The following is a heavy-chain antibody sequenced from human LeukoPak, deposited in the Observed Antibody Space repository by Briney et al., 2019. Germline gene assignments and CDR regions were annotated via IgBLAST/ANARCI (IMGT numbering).Heavy chain of an antibody. D-gene: IGHD1-1*01. CDR3: ARDSAQTGNFDY. CDR2: ISAYNGNT. Sequence: ASVKVSCKASGYTFTSYDISWVRQAPGQGLEWMGWISAYNGNTNYAQKLQGRVTMTTDTSTSTAYMELRSLRSDDTAVYYCARDSAQTGNFDYWGQGTLVTVSS. CDR1: GYTFTSYD. J-gene: IGHJ4*02. V-gene: IGHV1-18*01.